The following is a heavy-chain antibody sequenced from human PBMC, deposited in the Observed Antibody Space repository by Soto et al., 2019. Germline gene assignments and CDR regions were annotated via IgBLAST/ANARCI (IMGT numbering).Heavy chain of an antibody. CDR1: GYTFTSYA. J-gene: IGHJ3*02. D-gene: IGHD6-13*01. V-gene: IGHV1-3*01. CDR3: ARVSSSSWYKEVAFDI. Sequence: ASVKVSCKASGYTFTSYAMHWVRQAPGQRLEWMGWINAGNGNTKYSQKFQGRVTITRDTSASTAYMELSSLRSEDTAVYYCARVSSSSWYKEVAFDIWGKGTMVTVSS. CDR2: INAGNGNT.